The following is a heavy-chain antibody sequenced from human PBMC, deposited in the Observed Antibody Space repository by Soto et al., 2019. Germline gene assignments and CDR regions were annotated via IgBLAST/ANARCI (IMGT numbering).Heavy chain of an antibody. CDR2: ISGYNGDT. V-gene: IGHV1-18*01. D-gene: IGHD2-15*01. Sequence: QLEQSGAEVKRPGASVKVSCKTSGYTFSSFGVNWVRQAPGQGLEWMGWISGYNGDTNYAEKVQGRVTMTTATSTSTAYMELRSLRSDDTAMYYWARDRLVCSGGRCFLGDYFDYWGQVTLVTVSS. J-gene: IGHJ4*02. CDR1: GYTFSSFG. CDR3: ARDRLVCSGGRCFLGDYFDY.